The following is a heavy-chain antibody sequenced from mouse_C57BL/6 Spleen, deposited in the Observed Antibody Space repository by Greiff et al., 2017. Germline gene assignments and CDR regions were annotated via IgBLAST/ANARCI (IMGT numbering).Heavy chain of an antibody. CDR3: ARAYYGDFYAMDY. V-gene: IGHV1-69*01. CDR1: GYTFTSYW. J-gene: IGHJ4*01. D-gene: IGHD2-13*01. CDR2: IDPSDSYT. Sequence: QVQLQQPGAELVMPGASVKLSCKASGYTFTSYWMHWVKQRPGQGLEWIGEIDPSDSYTNYNEKFKGKSTLTVDTSSSTAYMQLSSLTSEDSAVYCGARAYYGDFYAMDYWGQGTSVTVSS.